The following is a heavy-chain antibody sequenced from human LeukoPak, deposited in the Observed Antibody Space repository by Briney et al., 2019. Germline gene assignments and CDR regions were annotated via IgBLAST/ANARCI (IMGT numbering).Heavy chain of an antibody. V-gene: IGHV4-59*01. CDR3: ARASFDYGSGSYYHLDY. Sequence: SETLSLTCAVSGGSISSYYWSWIRQPPGKGLEWIGYIYYSGGTNYNPSLKSRVTISVDTSKNQFSLKLSSVTAADTAVYYCARASFDYGSGSYYHLDYWGQGTLVTVSS. CDR2: IYYSGGT. J-gene: IGHJ4*02. CDR1: GGSISSYY. D-gene: IGHD3-10*01.